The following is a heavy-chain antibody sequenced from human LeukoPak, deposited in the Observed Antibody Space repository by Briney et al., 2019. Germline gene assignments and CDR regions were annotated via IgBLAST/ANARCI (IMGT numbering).Heavy chain of an antibody. D-gene: IGHD6-13*01. J-gene: IGHJ4*02. CDR1: GFTFSSYD. CDR2: IGTAGDT. CDR3: ARAYPGAAVKPFDY. V-gene: IGHV3-13*01. Sequence: GGSLRLSCAASGFTFSSYDMHWVRQATGKGLDWVSAIGTAGDTYYPGSVKGRFTISRENAKNSLYLQMNSLRAGDTAVYYCARAYPGAAVKPFDYWGQGTLVTVSS.